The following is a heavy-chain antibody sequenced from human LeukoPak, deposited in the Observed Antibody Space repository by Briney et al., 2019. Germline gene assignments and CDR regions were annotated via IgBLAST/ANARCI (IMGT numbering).Heavy chain of an antibody. V-gene: IGHV1-69*04. CDR3: ARDRGVVVVAAGYYFDY. J-gene: IGHJ4*02. CDR1: GGTFSSYA. Sequence: SVKVSCKASGGTFSSYAISWVRQAPGQGVEWMGRIIPIFGIANYAQKFQGRVTITADKSTSTAYMELSSLRSEDTAVYYCARDRGVVVVAAGYYFDYWGQGTLVTVSS. D-gene: IGHD2-15*01. CDR2: IIPIFGIA.